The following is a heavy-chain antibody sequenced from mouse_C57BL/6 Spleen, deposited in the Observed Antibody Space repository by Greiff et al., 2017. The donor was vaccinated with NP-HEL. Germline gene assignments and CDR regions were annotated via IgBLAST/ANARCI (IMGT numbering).Heavy chain of an antibody. CDR3: AKNGDDYPWFAY. D-gene: IGHD2-4*01. CDR2: IWSGGST. J-gene: IGHJ3*01. V-gene: IGHV2-5*01. Sequence: VQLQQSGPGLVQPSQSLSITCTVSGFSLTSYGVHWVRQSPGKGLEWLGVIWSGGSTDYNAAFMSRLSITKDNSKSQVFFKMNSLQADDTAIYDCAKNGDDYPWFAYWGQGTLVTVSA. CDR1: GFSLTSYG.